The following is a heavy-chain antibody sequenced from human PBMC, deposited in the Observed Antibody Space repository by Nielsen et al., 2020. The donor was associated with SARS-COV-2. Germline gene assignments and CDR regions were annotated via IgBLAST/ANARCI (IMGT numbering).Heavy chain of an antibody. CDR3: AREECRSSCNYYGMDV. Sequence: ESLKISCAASGFTFSSYWMHWVRQAPGKGLVWVSRINSDGSSTSYADSVKGRFTISRDNAKNTLYLQMNSLRAEDTAVYYCAREECRSSCNYYGMDVWGQGTTVTVSS. CDR1: GFTFSSYW. V-gene: IGHV3-74*01. D-gene: IGHD6-13*01. J-gene: IGHJ6*02. CDR2: INSDGSST.